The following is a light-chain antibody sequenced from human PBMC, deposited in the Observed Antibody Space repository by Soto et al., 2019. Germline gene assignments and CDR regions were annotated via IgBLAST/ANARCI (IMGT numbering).Light chain of an antibody. V-gene: IGKV1-5*01. CDR3: QQYKSYRT. CDR1: QSISSW. J-gene: IGKJ1*01. CDR2: DAS. Sequence: DIQMTQSPSTLSASVGDRVSITCRASQSISSWLAWYQQKPGKAPKLLIYDASSLESGVPSRFSGSGSGTEFTLTISSLQPDDFAIYYCQQYKSYRTFGQGTKGDI.